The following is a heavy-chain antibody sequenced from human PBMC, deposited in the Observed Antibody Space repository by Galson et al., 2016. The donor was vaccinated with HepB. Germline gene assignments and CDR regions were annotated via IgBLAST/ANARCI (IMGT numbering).Heavy chain of an antibody. CDR1: GFTFSNYA. D-gene: IGHD2-8*02. CDR2: ISYDASNK. V-gene: IGHV3-30*18. CDR3: AKLLELYRLGLYDYYGMDV. Sequence: SPRLSCAASGFTFSNYAMHWVRQAPGKRLEWVAVISYDASNKYYADSVKGRFTISRDNSKNTLYLQMNSLRAEDTAVYYCAKLLELYRLGLYDYYGMDVWGKGTTVTVSS. J-gene: IGHJ6*04.